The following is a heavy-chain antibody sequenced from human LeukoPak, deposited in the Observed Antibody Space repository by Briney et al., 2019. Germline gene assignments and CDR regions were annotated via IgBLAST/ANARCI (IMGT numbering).Heavy chain of an antibody. V-gene: IGHV1-2*02. D-gene: IGHD3-10*01. CDR1: GYTFTGYY. CDR2: INPNSGDT. CDR3: AGRWGTVVRGVIDY. J-gene: IGHJ4*02. Sequence: GASVKVSCKASGYTFTGYYMHWVRQAPGQGLEWMGWINPNSGDTNYAQKFQGRVTMTRNTSISTAYMELSRLRSDDTAVYYCAGRWGTVVRGVIDYWGQGTLVTVSS.